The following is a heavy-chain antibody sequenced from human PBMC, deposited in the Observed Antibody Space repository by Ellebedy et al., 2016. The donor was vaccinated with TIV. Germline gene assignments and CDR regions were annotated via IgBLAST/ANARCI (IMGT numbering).Heavy chain of an antibody. V-gene: IGHV4-59*01. CDR2: IFHSGGP. CDR3: ASGFSYGLLDY. D-gene: IGHD5-18*01. Sequence: MPSETLSLTCTVSGGSISISYWSWIRQTPGKGLEWIGYIFHSGGPNYNPSLKSRVTISVDTSKNQFSLKLSSVTAADTAVFYCASGFSYGLLDYWGQGTLVAVSS. J-gene: IGHJ4*02. CDR1: GGSISISY.